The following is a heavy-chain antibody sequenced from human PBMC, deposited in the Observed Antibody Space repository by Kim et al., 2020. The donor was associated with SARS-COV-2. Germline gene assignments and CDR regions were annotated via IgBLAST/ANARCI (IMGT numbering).Heavy chain of an antibody. D-gene: IGHD6-13*01. CDR3: ARGSFQQGFDP. CDR2: SNSDGSVT. CDR1: GFTLTNYW. Sequence: GGSLRLSCEASGFTLTNYWMNWVRQGPEKGLVWVSRSNSDGSVTHYADSVKGRFTISRDNAKNTLFLQLNSLGVEDTAIYYCARGSFQQGFDPWGQGTLVTVSS. J-gene: IGHJ5*02. V-gene: IGHV3-74*01.